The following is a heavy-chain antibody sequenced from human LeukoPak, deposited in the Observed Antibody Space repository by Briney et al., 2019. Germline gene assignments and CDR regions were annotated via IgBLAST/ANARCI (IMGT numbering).Heavy chain of an antibody. V-gene: IGHV3-23*01. CDR1: GFTFSNYA. CDR3: AKHLSKYYYYAMDV. CDR2: ISSSGGRT. J-gene: IGHJ6*02. Sequence: GGSLRLSCAASGFTFSNYAMSWVRQPPGKGLEGVSAISSSGGRTYYADSVKGRFTISRDNFKNTLYLQMNSLRAEDTAVYYCAKHLSKYYYYAMDVWGQGTTVTVSS.